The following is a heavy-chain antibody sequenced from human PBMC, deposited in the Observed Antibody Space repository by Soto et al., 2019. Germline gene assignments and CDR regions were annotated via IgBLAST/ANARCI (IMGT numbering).Heavy chain of an antibody. D-gene: IGHD5-18*01. V-gene: IGHV1-2*02. J-gene: IGHJ4*02. CDR1: GYAFTGYY. CDR2: INPNSGDT. CDR3: ATRYSYVHF. Sequence: ASVKFSCKSSGYAFTGYYIHWVRQAPGQGLEWMGWINPNSGDTNYAQKFQGRVTMTRDTSFSTAYMELSSLRSDDTAVYYCATRYSYVHFWGQGTLVTVSS.